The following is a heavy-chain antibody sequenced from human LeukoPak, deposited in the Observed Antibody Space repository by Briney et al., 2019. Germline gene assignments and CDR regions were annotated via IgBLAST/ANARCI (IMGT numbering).Heavy chain of an antibody. CDR3: ARGYCSGGSCYLFDY. V-gene: IGHV4-39*01. D-gene: IGHD2-15*01. CDR2: IYYSGST. CDR1: GGSISSSSYY. J-gene: IGHJ4*02. Sequence: SETLSLTCTVSGGSISSSSYYWGWIRQPPGKGLEWIGSIYYSGSTYYNPSLKSRVTISVDTPKNQFSLKLSSVTAADTAVYYCARGYCSGGSCYLFDYWGQGTLVTVSS.